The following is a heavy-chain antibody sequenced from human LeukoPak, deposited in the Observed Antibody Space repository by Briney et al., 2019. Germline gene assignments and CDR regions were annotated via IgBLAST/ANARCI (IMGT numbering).Heavy chain of an antibody. CDR1: GFTFSSYG. D-gene: IGHD3-22*01. CDR2: IWYDGSNK. V-gene: IGHV3-33*01. Sequence: GRSLRLSCAASGFTFSSYGMHWVRQAPGKGLEWVAVIWYDGSNKYYADSVKGRFTISRDNSKNTLYLQMNSLRAEDTAVYYCAREALYDSKSGMDVWAQGTTVTVSS. CDR3: AREALYDSKSGMDV. J-gene: IGHJ6*02.